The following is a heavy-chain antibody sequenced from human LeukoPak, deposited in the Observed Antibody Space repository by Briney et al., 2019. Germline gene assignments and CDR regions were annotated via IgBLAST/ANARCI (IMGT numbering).Heavy chain of an antibody. CDR1: ESIVSSRF. V-gene: IGHV3-66*02. CDR3: AKGHGWEASYYYYYMDV. D-gene: IGHD1-26*01. Sequence: SGGSLRLTCAASESIVSSRFMAWVRQAPGKGLEWVSVVDGGSKTYYADSVKGRFTISRDNSKNTLCLKMNSLRAEDTAVYYCAKGHGWEASYYYYYMDVWGKGTTVTISS. CDR2: VDGGSKT. J-gene: IGHJ6*03.